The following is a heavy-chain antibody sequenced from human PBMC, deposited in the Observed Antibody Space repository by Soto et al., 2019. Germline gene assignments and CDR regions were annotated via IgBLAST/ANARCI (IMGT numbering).Heavy chain of an antibody. Sequence: PGGSLRLSCAGSGFTFSSYGIHWVRQAPGKGLEWVALISYDGGNEKYTESVKDRFTISRDDSHNVAYLQMSSLRTEDTAKYYCAKDRYSGTYPTDFDYWGQGSLVTVS. J-gene: IGHJ4*02. CDR1: GFTFSSYG. CDR2: ISYDGGNE. CDR3: AKDRYSGTYPTDFDY. V-gene: IGHV3-30*18. D-gene: IGHD1-26*01.